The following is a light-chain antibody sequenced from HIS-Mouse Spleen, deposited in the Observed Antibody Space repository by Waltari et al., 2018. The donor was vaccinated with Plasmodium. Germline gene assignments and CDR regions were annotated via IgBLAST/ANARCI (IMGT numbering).Light chain of an antibody. CDR1: HGISSY. V-gene: IGKV1-9*01. Sequence: DIQLTQSPSFLSASVGDRVTIPSRASHGISSYLACYQQKPGKAPKLLIYAASTLQSGVPARFGGSGSGTEFNLTISSLQPEDFATYYCQQLNSYPRTFGGGTKVEIK. CDR2: AAS. J-gene: IGKJ4*02. CDR3: QQLNSYPRT.